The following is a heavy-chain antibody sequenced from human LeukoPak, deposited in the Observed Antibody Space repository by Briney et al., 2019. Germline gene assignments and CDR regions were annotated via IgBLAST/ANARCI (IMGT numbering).Heavy chain of an antibody. CDR1: GFTFSSYS. J-gene: IGHJ4*02. V-gene: IGHV3-21*01. D-gene: IGHD3-22*01. CDR3: AMGEDYYDSSGYYSVFDY. CDR2: ISSSSSYI. Sequence: GGSLRLSCAASGFTFSSYSMNWVRQAPGKGLEWVSSISSSSSYIYYADSVKGRFTISRDNATNSLYLQMNSLRAEDTAVYYCAMGEDYYDSSGYYSVFDYWGQGTLVTVSS.